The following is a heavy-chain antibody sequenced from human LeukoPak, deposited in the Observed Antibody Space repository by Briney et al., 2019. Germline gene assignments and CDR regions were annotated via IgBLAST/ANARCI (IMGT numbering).Heavy chain of an antibody. V-gene: IGHV4-59*01. CDR1: GGSISSYY. Sequence: TSETLSLTCTVSGGSISSYYWSWIRQPPGKGLEWIGYIYYSGSTNYNPSLKSRVTISVDTSKNQFSLKLSSVTAADTAVYYCARDQGVSGYEHFDYWGQGTLVTVSS. CDR2: IYYSGST. J-gene: IGHJ4*02. CDR3: ARDQGVSGYEHFDY. D-gene: IGHD5-12*01.